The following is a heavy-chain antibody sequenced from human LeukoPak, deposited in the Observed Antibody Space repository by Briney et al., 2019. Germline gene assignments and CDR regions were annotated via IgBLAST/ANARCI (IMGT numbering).Heavy chain of an antibody. CDR2: IYYSGST. V-gene: IGHV4-59*01. CDR3: ARGDYGSGGVCDY. Sequence: PPETLSLTCTLSGGSLSSYYWSWIRQPPREGREWIGYIYYSGSTNYNPSHKSRVTISVDTYKIQSSLKLTSLTAADTAVYYCARGDYGSGGVCDYWGQETLDTVSS. CDR1: GGSLSSYY. J-gene: IGHJ4*02. D-gene: IGHD3-10*01.